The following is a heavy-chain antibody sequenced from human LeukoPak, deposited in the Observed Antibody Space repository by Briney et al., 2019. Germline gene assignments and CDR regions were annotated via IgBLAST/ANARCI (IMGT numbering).Heavy chain of an antibody. CDR3: VKELTWPFDP. CDR2: ISGSGDST. CDR1: GFTFSRHA. D-gene: IGHD3-16*01. J-gene: IGHJ5*02. Sequence: GGSLRLSCATSGFTFSRHAMSWVRQAPGKGLEWVSSISGSGDSTYYADSVKGRFTISRDNSNNTLSLQMSSLRAEDTAVYYCVKELTWPFDPWGQGTLVTVSS. V-gene: IGHV3-23*01.